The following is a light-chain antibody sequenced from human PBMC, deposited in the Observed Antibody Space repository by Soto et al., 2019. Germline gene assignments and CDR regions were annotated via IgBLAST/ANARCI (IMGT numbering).Light chain of an antibody. J-gene: IGKJ1*01. V-gene: IGKV1-5*01. CDR3: LQYDGYSPKT. Sequence: DIQMTQSPPTLSASEGDRVTITCRASQSISNWLAWYQKKPGKAPKVLIYDASNLESGVPSRFSGSGSGTEFTLTIISLQSDDFATYYCLQYDGYSPKTFGQGTKVEIK. CDR1: QSISNW. CDR2: DAS.